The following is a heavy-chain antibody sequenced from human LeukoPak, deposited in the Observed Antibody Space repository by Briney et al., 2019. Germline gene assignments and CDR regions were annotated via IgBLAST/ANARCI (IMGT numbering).Heavy chain of an antibody. CDR2: IYYSGRN. Sequence: SETLSLTCTVSGDSIGSSYWSWIRQPPGKGLEWIGYIYYSGRNDYNPSLKSRLTISLDTSKNQFSLRLSSVTAADTAVYYCARGQTRYDFWSGLEGPFDYWGQGTLVTVSS. J-gene: IGHJ4*02. D-gene: IGHD3-3*01. V-gene: IGHV4-59*01. CDR1: GDSIGSSY. CDR3: ARGQTRYDFWSGLEGPFDY.